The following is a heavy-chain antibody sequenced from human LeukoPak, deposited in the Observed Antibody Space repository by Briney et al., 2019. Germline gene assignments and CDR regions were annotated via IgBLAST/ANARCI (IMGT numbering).Heavy chain of an antibody. J-gene: IGHJ4*02. Sequence: GGSLRLSCAASGFTFSSYSMNWVRQAPGKGLEWVSSISSSSSYIYYADSVKGRFTISRDNAKNSLYLQMNSLKAEDTAVYYCARDPIAAAGTSYFDYWGQGTLVTVSS. D-gene: IGHD6-13*01. V-gene: IGHV3-21*01. CDR2: ISSSSSYI. CDR3: ARDPIAAAGTSYFDY. CDR1: GFTFSSYS.